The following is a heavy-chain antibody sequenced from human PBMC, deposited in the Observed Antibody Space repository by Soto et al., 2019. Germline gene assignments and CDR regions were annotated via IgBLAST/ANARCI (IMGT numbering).Heavy chain of an antibody. V-gene: IGHV3-23*01. CDR1: GFTLSSYA. CDR3: AKNYFFDS. Sequence: PGGSLRLSCAASGFTLSSYAMSWVRQAPGRGLEWVSSVSISSDGPYYADSVKGRFTISRDNSKNTLYLQLNSLRGEDTATYYCAKNYFFDSWGQGTPVTVSS. CDR2: VSISSDGP. J-gene: IGHJ4*02.